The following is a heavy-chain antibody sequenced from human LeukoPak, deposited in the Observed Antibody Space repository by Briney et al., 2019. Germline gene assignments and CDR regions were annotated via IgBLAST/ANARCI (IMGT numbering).Heavy chain of an antibody. Sequence: GGSLRLSCTSSGFTFSDYTMSWFRQAPGKGLEWVGLIRRKAYGGTTEYAASVKGRFTISRDDSKSIAYLQMNSLKTDDTAVYFCTRDGSGSYYHPPFDYWGQGTLVTVSS. J-gene: IGHJ4*02. CDR1: GFTFSDYT. CDR3: TRDGSGSYYHPPFDY. V-gene: IGHV3-49*03. CDR2: IRRKAYGGTT. D-gene: IGHD3-10*01.